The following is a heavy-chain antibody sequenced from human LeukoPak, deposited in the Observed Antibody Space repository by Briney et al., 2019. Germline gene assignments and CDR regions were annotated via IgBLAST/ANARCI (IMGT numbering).Heavy chain of an antibody. V-gene: IGHV3-33*03. CDR1: GFTFSSYV. CDR3: AKNFRPFTSLDGTGPGYFCDS. D-gene: IGHD6-19*01. Sequence: GGSLRLSCEASGFTFSSYVMHWVRQSPGKGLEWVALIWFDGSDENYSDSVKGRFTISRDNSNNTLYLQMDSLTADDTAVYYCAKNFRPFTSLDGTGPGYFCDSWGQGTLVTVSS. J-gene: IGHJ4*02. CDR2: IWFDGSDE.